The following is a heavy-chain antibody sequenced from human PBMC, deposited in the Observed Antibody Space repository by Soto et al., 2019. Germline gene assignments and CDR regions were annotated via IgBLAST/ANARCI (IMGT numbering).Heavy chain of an antibody. Sequence: QVQLQESGPGLVKPSGTLSLTCAVSGGSNNSSNCWSWVRQPPGKGLEWIGEIYHSGSANYNPSLKSRVTISVDKSKNQFSLKLSSVTAADTAVYYCARVEGRFYYGMDVWGQGTTVTVSS. J-gene: IGHJ6*02. CDR2: IYHSGSA. CDR1: GGSNNSSNC. V-gene: IGHV4-4*02. CDR3: ARVEGRFYYGMDV.